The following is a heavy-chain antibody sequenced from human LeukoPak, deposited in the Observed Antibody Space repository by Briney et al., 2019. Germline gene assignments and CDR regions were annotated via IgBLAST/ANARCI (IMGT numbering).Heavy chain of an antibody. V-gene: IGHV4-39*01. Sequence: SETPSLTCTVSGGSISSSSSYWGWIRQPPGKGLEWIGTIHYSGSTHYNPSLKSRVTISVDTSKNQFSLKLSSVTAADTAVYYCASDRGGYATDYWGQGTLVTVSS. CDR1: GGSISSSSSY. CDR3: ASDRGGYATDY. J-gene: IGHJ4*02. D-gene: IGHD5-12*01. CDR2: IHYSGST.